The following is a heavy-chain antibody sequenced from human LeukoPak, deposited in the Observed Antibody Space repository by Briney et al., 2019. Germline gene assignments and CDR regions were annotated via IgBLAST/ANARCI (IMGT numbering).Heavy chain of an antibody. Sequence: ASVKVSCKASGYTFTGYYMHWVRQAPGQGLEWMGRINPSSGDTKYAQNFQGRVTITRDTSISTAYMELNRLRSDDTAVYYCAREDFGDFYFDSWGQGTLVTVSS. CDR3: AREDFGDFYFDS. CDR2: INPSSGDT. D-gene: IGHD4-17*01. V-gene: IGHV1-2*06. J-gene: IGHJ4*02. CDR1: GYTFTGYY.